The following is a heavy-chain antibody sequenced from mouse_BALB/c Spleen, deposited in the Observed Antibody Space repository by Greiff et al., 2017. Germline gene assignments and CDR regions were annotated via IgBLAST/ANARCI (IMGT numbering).Heavy chain of an antibody. D-gene: IGHD3-1*01. CDR1: GYTFTSYW. CDR3: TRWGFSGAEFAY. V-gene: IGHV1-5*01. J-gene: IGHJ3*01. CDR2: IYPGNSDT. Sequence: EVQLQQSGTVLARPGASVKMSCKASGYTFTSYWMHWVKQRPGQGLEWIGAIYPGNSDTSYNQKFKGKAKLTAVTSTSTAYMELSSLTNEDSAVYYCTRWGFSGAEFAYWGQGTLVTVSA.